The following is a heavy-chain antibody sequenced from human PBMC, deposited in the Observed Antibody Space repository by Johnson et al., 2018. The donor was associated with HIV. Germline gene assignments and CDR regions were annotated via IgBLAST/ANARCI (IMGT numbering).Heavy chain of an antibody. CDR3: ARDGRDMVTRGSCDV. V-gene: IGHV3-30*14. Sequence: QVQLVESGGGVVQPGRSLRLSCAASGFTFSSYAMHWVRQAPGKGLEWVAVISYDGSNKYYADSVKGRFTISRDNSKNTLYLQMNSLRPEDTAVYYCARDGRDMVTRGSCDVWGQGTVVTVSS. D-gene: IGHD5-18*01. CDR2: ISYDGSNK. CDR1: GFTFSSYA. J-gene: IGHJ3*01.